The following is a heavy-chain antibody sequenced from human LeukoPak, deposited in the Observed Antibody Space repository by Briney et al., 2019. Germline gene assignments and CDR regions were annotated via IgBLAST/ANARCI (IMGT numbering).Heavy chain of an antibody. V-gene: IGHV4-39*01. J-gene: IGHJ4*02. Sequence: PSETLSLTCTVSGGSISSSSYYWGWIRQPPGKGLEWIGSIYYSGSTYYNPSLKSRVTISVDTSKNQFSLKLRSVTAADTAVYYCARGAVAGTGTFDYWGQGTLVTVSS. D-gene: IGHD6-19*01. CDR3: ARGAVAGTGTFDY. CDR1: GGSISSSSYY. CDR2: IYYSGST.